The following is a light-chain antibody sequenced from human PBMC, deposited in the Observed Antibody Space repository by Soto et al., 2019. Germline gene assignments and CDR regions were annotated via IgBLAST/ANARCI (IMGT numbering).Light chain of an antibody. CDR2: AAS. Sequence: EIVLTQSPGTVSLSPGERATLSCRASQSVSSSYLAWYQQKPGQAPRLLIYAASSRATGIPDRCSGSGSGTDFTLTISSLQPEDFATYYCQQYGTSEIIFGQGTRLEIK. CDR1: QSVSSSY. CDR3: QQYGTSEII. J-gene: IGKJ5*01. V-gene: IGKV3-20*01.